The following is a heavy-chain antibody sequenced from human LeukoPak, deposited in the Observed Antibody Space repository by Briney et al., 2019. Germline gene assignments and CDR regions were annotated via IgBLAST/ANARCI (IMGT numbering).Heavy chain of an antibody. CDR2: ISSSSSYI. CDR1: GFTFSSYW. CDR3: ARDLRDAFDI. J-gene: IGHJ3*02. D-gene: IGHD4-17*01. V-gene: IGHV3-21*01. Sequence: GGSLRLSCAASGFTFSSYWMHWVRQAPGKGLEWVSSISSSSSYIYYADSVKGRFTISRDNAKNSLYLQMNSLRAEDTAVYYCARDLRDAFDIWGQGTMVTVSS.